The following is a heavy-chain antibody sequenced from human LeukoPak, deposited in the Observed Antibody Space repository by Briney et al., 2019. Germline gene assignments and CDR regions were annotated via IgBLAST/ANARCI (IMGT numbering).Heavy chain of an antibody. CDR2: MNPNSGNT. CDR3: ARGLARRFLEWSIYQPPYYFDY. J-gene: IGHJ4*02. CDR1: GYTFTSYD. V-gene: IGHV1-8*03. D-gene: IGHD3-3*01. Sequence: GASVKVSCKASGYTFTSYDINWVRQATGQGLEWMGWMNPNSGNTGYAQKFQGRVTITRNTSISTAYMELSSLRSEDTAVYYCARGLARRFLEWSIYQPPYYFDYWGQGTLVTVSS.